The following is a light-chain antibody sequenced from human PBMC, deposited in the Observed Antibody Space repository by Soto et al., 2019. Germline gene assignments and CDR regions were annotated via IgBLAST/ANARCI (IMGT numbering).Light chain of an antibody. J-gene: IGKJ3*01. V-gene: IGKV4-1*01. Sequence: DIVMTQSPDSLAVSLGERATINCKSSQSVLYSSNNKNYLAWYQQKPGQPPKLLIYWASTRESGVPDRFSGSGSGTDFTRTISSLQSEDVAVYYFQQYYSTPFTFGPGTKLDIK. CDR3: QQYYSTPFT. CDR2: WAS. CDR1: QSVLYSSNNKNY.